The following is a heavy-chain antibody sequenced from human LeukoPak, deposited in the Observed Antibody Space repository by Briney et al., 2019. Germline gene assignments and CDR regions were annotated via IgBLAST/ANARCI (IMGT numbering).Heavy chain of an antibody. J-gene: IGHJ2*01. CDR3: ARDIAYCGGDCYSGIWYFDL. V-gene: IGHV3-21*01. Sequence: GGSLRLSCVASGFTFSSYSMNWVRQAPGKGLEWVSSISSSSSYIYYADSVKGRFTISRDNAKNSLYLQMNSLRAEDTAVYYCARDIAYCGGDCYSGIWYFDLWGRGTLVTVSS. D-gene: IGHD2-21*02. CDR1: GFTFSSYS. CDR2: ISSSSSYI.